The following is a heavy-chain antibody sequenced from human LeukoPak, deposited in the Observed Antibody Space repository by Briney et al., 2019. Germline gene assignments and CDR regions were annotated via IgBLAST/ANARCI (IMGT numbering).Heavy chain of an antibody. J-gene: IGHJ4*02. CDR3: AKGGPLGYCTSTSCYTVFH. V-gene: IGHV3-23*01. CDR2: ISGSGGAT. CDR1: GFPFSSYL. Sequence: PGGSLRLSCAASGFPFSSYLLSWVRQTPRKGLEWVSAISGSGGATYYADSVRGRFTISRDNPKNTLYLQMNSLRAEDTALYYCAKGGPLGYCTSTSCYTVFHWGQGTLVTVSS. D-gene: IGHD2-2*02.